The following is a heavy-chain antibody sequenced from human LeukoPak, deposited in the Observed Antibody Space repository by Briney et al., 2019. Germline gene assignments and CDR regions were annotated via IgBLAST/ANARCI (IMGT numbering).Heavy chain of an antibody. D-gene: IGHD6-13*01. CDR2: INHSGST. J-gene: IGHJ3*02. V-gene: IGHV4-34*01. CDR1: GGSFSGYY. CDR3: ARSGIAAAISDAFDI. Sequence: SETLSLTCAVYGGSFSGYYWSWIRQPPGKGLEWIGEINHSGSTNYNPSLKSRVTISVDTSKNQFSLKLSSVTAADTAIYYCARSGIAAAISDAFDIWGQGTMVTVSS.